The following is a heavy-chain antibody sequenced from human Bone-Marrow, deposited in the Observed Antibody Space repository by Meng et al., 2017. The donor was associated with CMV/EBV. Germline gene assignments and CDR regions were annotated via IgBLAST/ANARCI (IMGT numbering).Heavy chain of an antibody. CDR2: IDWDDDK. J-gene: IGHJ4*02. CDR3: ARTVGDGYNLVFDY. CDR1: GFSLSTSGVG. Sequence: SGPTLVKPTQTLTLTCTFSGFSLSTSGVGVGWIRQPPGKALEWLALIDWDDDKFYSTSLKTRLTISKDTSKNQVVLTMTNMDPVDTATYYCARTVGDGYNLVFDYWGQGILVTVSS. V-gene: IGHV2-70*12. D-gene: IGHD5-24*01.